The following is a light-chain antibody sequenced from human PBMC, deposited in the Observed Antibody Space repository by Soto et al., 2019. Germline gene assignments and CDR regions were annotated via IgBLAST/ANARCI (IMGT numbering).Light chain of an antibody. CDR2: EGS. J-gene: IGLJ1*01. CDR3: CSYAGVGV. CDR1: SSDVGSYNL. V-gene: IGLV2-23*01. Sequence: QSALTQPASVSGSPGQSITISCTGTSSDVGSYNLVSWYQQHPGKAPKLMIYEGSKWPSGVSNRFSGSKSGNTASLTISGLQAEDEADYYCCSYAGVGVFGTGTKVTVL.